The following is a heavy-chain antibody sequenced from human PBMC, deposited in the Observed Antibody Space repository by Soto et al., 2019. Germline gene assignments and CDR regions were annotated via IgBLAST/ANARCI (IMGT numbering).Heavy chain of an antibody. D-gene: IGHD3-10*01. CDR3: SANQFSVDY. CDR1: FISGYS. V-gene: IGHV3-21*04. J-gene: IGHJ4*02. Sequence: EVHLVESGGGLVRPGGSLRLSCAGFISGYSMIWVRQAPGKGLEWLSHISSSGIFTDYADSVKGRFTISRDNAKNSLFSQKNSLRAEDTAVYHFSANQFSVDYWGQGTLVTVSS. CDR2: ISSSGIFT.